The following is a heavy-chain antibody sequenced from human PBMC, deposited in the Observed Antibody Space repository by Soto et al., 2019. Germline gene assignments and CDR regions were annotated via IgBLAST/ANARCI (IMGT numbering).Heavy chain of an antibody. D-gene: IGHD2-15*01. CDR1: GGTFSSYA. CDR3: ARGPATVYNWFDP. Sequence: VKVSCKASGGTFSSYAISWVRQAPGQGLEWMGGIIPIFGTANYAQKFQGRVTITADKSTSTAYMELSSLRSEDTAVYYCARGPATVYNWFDPWGQGTLVTVSS. CDR2: IIPIFGTA. V-gene: IGHV1-69*06. J-gene: IGHJ5*02.